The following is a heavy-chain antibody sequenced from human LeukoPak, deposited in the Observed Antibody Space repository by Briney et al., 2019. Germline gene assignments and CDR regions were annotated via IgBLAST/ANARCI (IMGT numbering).Heavy chain of an antibody. CDR1: GFTFSSYA. D-gene: IGHD5-24*01. J-gene: IGHJ4*02. CDR3: AKADGYNLRTGIDY. Sequence: PGGSLRLSCAASGFTFSSYAMSWVRPAPGKGLEWVSAISGSGGSIYYADSVKGRFTISRDNSKNSLYLQMNSLRAEDTAMYYCAKADGYNLRTGIDYWGQGTLVTVSS. V-gene: IGHV3-23*01. CDR2: ISGSGGSI.